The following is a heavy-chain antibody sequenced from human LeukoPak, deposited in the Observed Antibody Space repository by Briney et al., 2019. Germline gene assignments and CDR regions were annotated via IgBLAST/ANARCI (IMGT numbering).Heavy chain of an antibody. CDR2: ISYDGSNK. Sequence: GGSLRLSCAASGFTFSSYAMHWVRQAPGKGLEWVAVISYDGSNKYYADSVKGRFTISRDNSKNTLYLQMNSLRAEDTAVYYCASPFRELRTPWFYWGQGTLVTVSS. CDR1: GFTFSSYA. V-gene: IGHV3-30-3*01. CDR3: ASPFRELRTPWFY. J-gene: IGHJ4*02. D-gene: IGHD1-26*01.